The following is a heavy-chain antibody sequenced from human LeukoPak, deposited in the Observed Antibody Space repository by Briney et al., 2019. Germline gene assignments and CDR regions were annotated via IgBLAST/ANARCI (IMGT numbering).Heavy chain of an antibody. CDR2: ISGNGGRA. Sequence: GGSLRLSRAASGFTFNTFAMNWVRQAPGKGLEWVSSISGNGGRAYYADSVKGRFTVSRGNSRSSVYLQMNSLGAEDTAIYYCTKDLLGYSRPIDSWGQGTLVTVSS. J-gene: IGHJ4*02. CDR3: TKDLLGYSRPIDS. D-gene: IGHD2-15*01. V-gene: IGHV3-23*01. CDR1: GFTFNTFA.